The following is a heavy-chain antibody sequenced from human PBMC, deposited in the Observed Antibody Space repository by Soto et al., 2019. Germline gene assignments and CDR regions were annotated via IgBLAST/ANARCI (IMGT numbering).Heavy chain of an antibody. CDR2: ISYDGSNK. CDR3: AKNSGYYYHGSEYYYGMDV. J-gene: IGHJ6*02. V-gene: IGHV3-30*18. CDR1: GFTFSSYG. D-gene: IGHD3-22*01. Sequence: GGSLRLSCAASGFTFSSYGMHWVRQAPGKGLEWVAVISYDGSNKYYADSVKGRFTISRDNSKNTLYLQMNSLRAEDTAVYYCAKNSGYYYHGSEYYYGMDVWGQGTTVTVSS.